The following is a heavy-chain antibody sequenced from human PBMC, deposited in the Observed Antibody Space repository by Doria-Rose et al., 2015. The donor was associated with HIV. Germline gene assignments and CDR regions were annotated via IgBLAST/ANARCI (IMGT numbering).Heavy chain of an antibody. V-gene: IGHV4-59*01. J-gene: IGHJ4*02. CDR1: GGSISHYY. Sequence: QVQLQESGPELVKPSETLSLTCSVSGGSISHYYWSWIRQPPGKGLEYIGDIFYTGSTNYSPSLKSRVSISIDTSKNKFSLRLSSVTAADTAVYYCARVLSGTYDYWGQGTQVTVSS. CDR3: ARVLSGTYDY. CDR2: IFYTGST. D-gene: IGHD1-26*01.